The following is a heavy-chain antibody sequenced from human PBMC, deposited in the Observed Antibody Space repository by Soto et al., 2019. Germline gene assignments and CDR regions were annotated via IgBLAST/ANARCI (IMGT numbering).Heavy chain of an antibody. CDR1: GYLVTKYS. V-gene: IGHV5-51*01. Sequence: PGACRNRARASQGYLVTKYSIGWVRPPPRKGLEWMGIIYPGESDARYSASFQGHVTITVDKSSSSAYLQGNTLKASDTAMYYCARHSGKFRYYFSAMDNWGQGTSVDVST. CDR3: ARHSGKFRYYFSAMDN. D-gene: IGHD6-25*01. J-gene: IGHJ6*01. CDR2: IYPGESDA.